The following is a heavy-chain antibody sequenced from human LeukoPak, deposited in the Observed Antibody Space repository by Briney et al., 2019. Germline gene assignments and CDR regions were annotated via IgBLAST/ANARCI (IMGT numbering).Heavy chain of an antibody. CDR1: GFTFSSYA. D-gene: IGHD5-12*01. V-gene: IGHV3-23*01. CDR2: ISGSGGST. CDR3: AKGRLRTRRGYSGYDSFDY. Sequence: PGGSLRLSCAASGFTFSSYAMSWVRQAPGKGLEWVSAISGSGGSTYYADSVKGRFTISRDNSKNTLYLQTNSLRAEDTAVYYCAKGRLRTRRGYSGYDSFDYWGQGTLVTVSS. J-gene: IGHJ4*02.